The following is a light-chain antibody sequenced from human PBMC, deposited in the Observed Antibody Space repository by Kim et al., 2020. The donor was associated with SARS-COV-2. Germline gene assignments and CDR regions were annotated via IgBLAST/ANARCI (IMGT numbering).Light chain of an antibody. V-gene: IGKV3-15*01. Sequence: GSPGERAPLSCRASHSVSSNLAWYQQKPGQAPRLLIYGASTRATGVPARFSGSGSGTEFTLTISSLQSEDFAVYFCQQYNYWPPAFGPGTKVDIK. CDR1: HSVSSN. CDR2: GAS. J-gene: IGKJ3*01. CDR3: QQYNYWPPA.